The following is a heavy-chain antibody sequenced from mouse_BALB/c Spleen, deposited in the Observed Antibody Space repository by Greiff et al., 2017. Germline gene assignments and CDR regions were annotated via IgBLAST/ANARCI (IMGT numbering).Heavy chain of an antibody. CDR1: GFTFNTNA. Sequence: GGGLVQPKGSLKLSCAASGFTFNTNAMNWVRQAPGKGLEWVARIRSKSNNYATYYADSVKDRFTISRDDSQSMLYLQMNNLKTEDTAMYSCVRDGNYYAMDYWGQGTSVTVSS. CDR3: VRDGNYYAMDY. CDR2: IRSKSNNYAT. D-gene: IGHD2-1*01. J-gene: IGHJ4*01. V-gene: IGHV10S3*01.